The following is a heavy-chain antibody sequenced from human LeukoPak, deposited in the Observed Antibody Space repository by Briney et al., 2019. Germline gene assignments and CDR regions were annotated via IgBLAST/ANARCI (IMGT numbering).Heavy chain of an antibody. CDR3: ARQIASSSSWYGFSSTYYYYGMDV. CDR1: GYSFTSYW. V-gene: IGHV5-51*01. CDR2: IYPGDSDT. Sequence: GESLKISCKGSGYSFTSYWIGWVRQMPGKGLEWMGIIYPGDSDTRYSPSFQGQVTISADKSISTAYLQWSSLKASDTAMYYCARQIASSSSWYGFSSTYYYYGMDVWGPGTTVTVSS. J-gene: IGHJ6*02. D-gene: IGHD6-13*01.